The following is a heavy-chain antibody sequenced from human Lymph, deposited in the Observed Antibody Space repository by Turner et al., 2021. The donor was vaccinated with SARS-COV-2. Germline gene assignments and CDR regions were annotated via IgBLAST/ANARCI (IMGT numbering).Heavy chain of an antibody. J-gene: IGHJ3*02. Sequence: QVQLVQSGAEVKKPGSSVKVSCKASGGTFSSHAISWVRQAPGQGPEWMGGIIPLFGAANYAQKFQGRVTIAADESKSTAYMELSSLRSEDTAVYYCARDTAVAGTLGAFDIWGQGTMVTVSS. V-gene: IGHV1-69*01. D-gene: IGHD6-19*01. CDR3: ARDTAVAGTLGAFDI. CDR2: IIPLFGAA. CDR1: GGTFSSHA.